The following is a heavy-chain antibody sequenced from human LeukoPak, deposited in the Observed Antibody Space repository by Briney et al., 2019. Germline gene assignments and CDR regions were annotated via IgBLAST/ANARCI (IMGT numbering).Heavy chain of an antibody. CDR3: ARDLTLGKPDYFDH. Sequence: PGGSLRLSCVASGFSFTNYDIHWVRQAPGRGLEWVAVTSLDGSNKLYTDTVWGRFIISRDNSKNTVYLQMDSLRAEDTAVYYCARDLTLGKPDYFDHWGQGTLVTVSS. CDR1: GFSFTNYD. V-gene: IGHV3-30-3*01. J-gene: IGHJ4*02. D-gene: IGHD7-27*01. CDR2: TSLDGSNK.